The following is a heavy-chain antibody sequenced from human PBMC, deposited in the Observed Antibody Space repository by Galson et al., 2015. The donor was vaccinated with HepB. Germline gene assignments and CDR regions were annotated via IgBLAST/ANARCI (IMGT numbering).Heavy chain of an antibody. J-gene: IGHJ3*02. CDR2: ISAYNGNT. Sequence: KVSCKASGYTFTSYGISWVRQAPGQGLEWMGWISAYNGNTNYAQKLQGRVTMTTDTSTSTAYMELRSLRSDDTAVYYCARDPGSGWYPDAFDIWGQGTMVTVSS. CDR3: ARDPGSGWYPDAFDI. CDR1: GYTFTSYG. V-gene: IGHV1-18*04. D-gene: IGHD6-19*01.